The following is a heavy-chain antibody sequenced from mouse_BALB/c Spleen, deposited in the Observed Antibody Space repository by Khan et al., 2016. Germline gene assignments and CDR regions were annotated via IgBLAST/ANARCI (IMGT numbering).Heavy chain of an antibody. CDR2: INTNTGEP. D-gene: IGHD1-1*02. CDR3: ARTGGYPYYAMDY. J-gene: IGHJ4*01. V-gene: IGHV9-3*02. CDR1: EYTFTNYG. Sequence: QIQLVQSGPELKKPGETVKISCKASEYTFTNYGMNWVKQAPGKGLKWMGWINTNTGEPTYAEEFKGRFAFSLEASASTAYLQINNLKNEDSATYFCARTGGYPYYAMDYWGLGTSVTVSS.